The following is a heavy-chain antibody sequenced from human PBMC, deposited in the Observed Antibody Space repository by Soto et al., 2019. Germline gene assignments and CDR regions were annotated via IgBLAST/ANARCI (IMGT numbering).Heavy chain of an antibody. D-gene: IGHD4-17*01. V-gene: IGHV5-51*01. CDR2: IYPGDSDT. CDR3: ARHAFHDYGDYRPYGMDV. Sequence: PGESLKISCKGSGYSFTSYWIGWVRQMPGKGLEWMGIIYPGDSDTRYSPSFQGQVTISADKSISTAYLQWSSLKASDTAMYYCARHAFHDYGDYRPYGMDVWGKGTTVTVSA. CDR1: GYSFTSYW. J-gene: IGHJ6*04.